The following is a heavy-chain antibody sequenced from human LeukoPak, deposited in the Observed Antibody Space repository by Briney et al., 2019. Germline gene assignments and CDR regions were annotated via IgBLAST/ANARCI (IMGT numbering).Heavy chain of an antibody. CDR3: VKGGSYYGYFDY. V-gene: IGHV3-43D*04. CDR2: ITWDGGRT. J-gene: IGHJ4*02. D-gene: IGHD1-26*01. CDR1: GFTFDDYG. Sequence: GGFLRLSCAASGFTFDDYGMHWVRQAPGKGLEWVSLITWDGGRTYYADSVKGRFTISGDNSKNSLYLHMNSLRPEDTALYYCVKGGSYYGYFDYWGQGTLVTVSS.